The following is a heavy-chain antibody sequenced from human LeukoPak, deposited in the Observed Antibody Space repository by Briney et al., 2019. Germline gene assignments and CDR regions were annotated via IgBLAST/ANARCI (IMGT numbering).Heavy chain of an antibody. D-gene: IGHD5-18*01. CDR1: GGSISSYY. J-gene: IGHJ4*01. Sequence: SETLSLTCTVYGGSISSYYWSWIPQPPGKGLEWIGYIYYSGSTNYNPSLKSRVTISVDTSKNQFSLKLSSVTAADTAVYYCARGYGGYSWSADYWGQGTLVTVSS. CDR3: ARGYGGYSWSADY. V-gene: IGHV4-59*01. CDR2: IYYSGST.